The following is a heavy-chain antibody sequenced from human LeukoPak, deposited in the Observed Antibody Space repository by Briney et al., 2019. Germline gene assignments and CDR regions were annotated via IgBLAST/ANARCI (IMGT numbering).Heavy chain of an antibody. CDR3: ARRAWGPGPFDI. J-gene: IGHJ3*02. V-gene: IGHV4-59*01. D-gene: IGHD3-16*01. Sequence: PSETLSLTCTVSGGSISSYYWSWIRQPPGKGLEWIGYIYYSGSTNYNPSLKSRVTISVDTSKNQFSLKLSSVTAADTAVYYCARRAWGPGPFDIWGQGTMVTVSS. CDR2: IYYSGST. CDR1: GGSISSYY.